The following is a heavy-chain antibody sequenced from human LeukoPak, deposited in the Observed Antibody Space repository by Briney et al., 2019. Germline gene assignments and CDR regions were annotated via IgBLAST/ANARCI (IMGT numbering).Heavy chain of an antibody. J-gene: IGHJ4*02. CDR1: GFTISNYW. Sequence: PPGGSLRLSCVASGFTISNYWMHWVRQAPGKGPVWVSRINSDGSITTYADSVKGRFTISRDNAKNTMYLQMNSLRDEDTAVYYCATLLPGVGGQGTLVTVSS. D-gene: IGHD1-26*01. CDR3: ATLLPGV. V-gene: IGHV3-74*01. CDR2: INSDGSIT.